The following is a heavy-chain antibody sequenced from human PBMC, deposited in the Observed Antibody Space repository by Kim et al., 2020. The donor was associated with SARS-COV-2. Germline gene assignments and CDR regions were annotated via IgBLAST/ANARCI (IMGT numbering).Heavy chain of an antibody. J-gene: IGHJ4*02. CDR1: GFTFSSYG. Sequence: GGSLRLSCAASGFTFSSYGMHWVRQAPGKGLEWVAVIWYDGSNKYYADSVKGRFTISRDNSKNTLYLQMNSLRAEDTAVYYCARRAPSITAYYFDYWGQGTLVTVSS. V-gene: IGHV3-33*01. CDR2: IWYDGSNK. D-gene: IGHD3-10*01. CDR3: ARRAPSITAYYFDY.